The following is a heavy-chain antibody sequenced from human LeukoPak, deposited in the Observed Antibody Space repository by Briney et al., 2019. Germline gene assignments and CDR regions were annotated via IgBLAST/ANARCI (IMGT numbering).Heavy chain of an antibody. CDR1: GYSISSNYY. Sequence: SETLSLTCGVSGYSISSNYYWGWIRQSPGKGLEWIGSVHHTGSTYYNPSLTGRLTISVDTSTNQFSLKLNSMTAADTAVYYCARGISTSGLDLWGQGTLVTVSS. V-gene: IGHV4-38-2*01. D-gene: IGHD2-8*01. CDR3: ARGISTSGLDL. CDR2: VHHTGST. J-gene: IGHJ4*02.